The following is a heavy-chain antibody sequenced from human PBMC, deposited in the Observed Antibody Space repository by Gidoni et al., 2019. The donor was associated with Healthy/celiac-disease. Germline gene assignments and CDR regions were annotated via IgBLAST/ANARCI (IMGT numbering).Heavy chain of an antibody. V-gene: IGHV4-30-4*01. CDR2: IYYSGST. D-gene: IGHD3-22*01. CDR1: GGSISRGDYY. CDR3: ARDGGATYYYDSSGYSSY. J-gene: IGHJ4*02. Sequence: QVQLQESGPGLVKPSQTLSLTCTVSGGSISRGDYYWSWIRQPPGKGLEWIGYIYYSGSTYYNPSLKSRVTISVDTSKNQFSLKLSSVTAADTAVYYCARDGGATYYYDSSGYSSYWGQGTLVTVSS.